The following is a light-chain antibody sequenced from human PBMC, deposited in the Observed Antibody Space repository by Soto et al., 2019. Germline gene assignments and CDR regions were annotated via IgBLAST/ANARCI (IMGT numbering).Light chain of an antibody. V-gene: IGKV1-5*01. CDR1: QSISSW. CDR3: QQYNSYSPE. CDR2: DAS. Sequence: DIQMTQSPSTRSASVGYRVTSTCRASQSISSWLAWYQQKPGKAPKLLIYDASSLESGVPSRFSGSGSGTEFTLTISSLQPDDFATYYCQQYNSYSPEFGQGTKVDIK. J-gene: IGKJ1*01.